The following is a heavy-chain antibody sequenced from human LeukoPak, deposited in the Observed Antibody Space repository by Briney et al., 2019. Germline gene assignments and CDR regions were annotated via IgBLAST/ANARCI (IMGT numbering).Heavy chain of an antibody. D-gene: IGHD3-22*01. V-gene: IGHV3-48*03. J-gene: IGHJ4*02. CDR1: GFTFSSYE. CDR2: ISNSGSTI. CDR3: ARGAQTYYDKAPVDY. Sequence: GGSLRLSCAASGFTFSSYEMNWVRQAPGKGLEWVSYISNSGSTIYYADSVKGRFTISRDNAKNSLYLQMNSLRAEDTAVYYCARGAQTYYDKAPVDYWGQETLVTVSS.